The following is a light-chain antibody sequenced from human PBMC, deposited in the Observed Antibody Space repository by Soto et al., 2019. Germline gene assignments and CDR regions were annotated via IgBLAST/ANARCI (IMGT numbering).Light chain of an antibody. CDR3: QQYGDSPYT. J-gene: IGKJ2*01. CDR1: QSIGGNY. Sequence: EIALTQSPGTLSLSPGETASLSCQARQSIGGNYLAWYQQKPGQAPRLLIYGASTRATGIPDRFSGSGSGSGFTLTISRLEAEDSAVYYCQQYGDSPYTFGQGTKVDIK. V-gene: IGKV3-20*01. CDR2: GAS.